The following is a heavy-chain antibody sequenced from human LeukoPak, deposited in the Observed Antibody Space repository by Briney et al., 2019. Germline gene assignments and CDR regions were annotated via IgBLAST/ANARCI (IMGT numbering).Heavy chain of an antibody. CDR3: AREGSIAVAGTV. V-gene: IGHV4-59*01. Sequence: SETLSLTCTVSGGSISSYYWSWIRQPPGKGLEWIGYIYYSGSTNYNPSLKSRVTISVDTSKNQLSLKLSSVTAADTAVYYCAREGSIAVAGTVWGQGTLVTVSS. CDR1: GGSISSYY. D-gene: IGHD6-19*01. CDR2: IYYSGST. J-gene: IGHJ4*02.